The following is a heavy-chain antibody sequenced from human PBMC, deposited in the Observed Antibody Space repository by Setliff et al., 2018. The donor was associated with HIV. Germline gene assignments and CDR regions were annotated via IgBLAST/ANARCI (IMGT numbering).Heavy chain of an antibody. D-gene: IGHD3-3*01. CDR2: IYIYNSGST. CDR1: GGSFSGYY. CDR3: ARGVNFDY. J-gene: IGHJ4*02. Sequence: LSLTCSVSGGSFSGYYWSWIRQPPGKGLEWIGYIYIYNSGSTNYNPSLTSRVTISADTSRNQFSLKLTSVTAADTAIYYCARGVNFDYWGQGTQVTAPQ. V-gene: IGHV4-59*01.